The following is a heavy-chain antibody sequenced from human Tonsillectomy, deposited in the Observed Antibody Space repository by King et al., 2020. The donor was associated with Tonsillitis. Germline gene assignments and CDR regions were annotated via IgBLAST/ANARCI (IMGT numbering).Heavy chain of an antibody. CDR2: IISSSSYT. Sequence: VQLVESGGGLVKPGGSLRLSCAASGFTFSDYYMSWIRQAPGKGLEWVSYIISSSSYTNYTDSVKGRFTISRDNAKNSLYLQMNSLRAEETAVYYCARGPLVVAATWGDTLFDPWGQGTLVTVSS. CDR1: GFTFSDYY. V-gene: IGHV3-11*06. D-gene: IGHD2-15*01. CDR3: ARGPLVVAATWGDTLFDP. J-gene: IGHJ5*02.